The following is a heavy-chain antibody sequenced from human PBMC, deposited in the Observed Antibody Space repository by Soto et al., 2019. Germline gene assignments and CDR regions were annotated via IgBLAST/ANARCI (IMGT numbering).Heavy chain of an antibody. CDR3: AKLPNCGGDCYFDY. J-gene: IGHJ4*02. D-gene: IGHD2-21*02. CDR1: GFAFSSYG. CDR2: VRFDAINK. Sequence: QVQLVESGGGVVQPGGSLRLSCATSGFAFSSYGMHWVRQAPCKGLEWVAVVRFDAINKYYADSVKGRFTISRDNSKSMVYLQMNSLRPDDTAVYYCAKLPNCGGDCYFDYWGQGTLVTVSS. V-gene: IGHV3-30*02.